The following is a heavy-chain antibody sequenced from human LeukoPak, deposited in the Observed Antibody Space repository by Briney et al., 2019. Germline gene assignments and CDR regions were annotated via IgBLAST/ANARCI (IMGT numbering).Heavy chain of an antibody. V-gene: IGHV3-23*01. CDR1: GFTFSSYA. D-gene: IGHD3-22*01. CDR2: ISGSGGST. J-gene: IGHJ6*02. CDR3: ALSREWGRYYYDSSGYYPYYYYGMDV. Sequence: GASLRLSCAASGFTFSSYAMSWVRQAPGKGLEWVAAISGSGGSTYYADSVKGRFTISRDKSKNPLYLQMNSLRAEDTAVYYCALSREWGRYYYDSSGYYPYYYYGMDVWGQGTTVTVSS.